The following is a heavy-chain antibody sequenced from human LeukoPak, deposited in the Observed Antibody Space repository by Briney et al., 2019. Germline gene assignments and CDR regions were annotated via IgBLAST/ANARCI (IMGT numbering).Heavy chain of an antibody. CDR3: ARDSRIVVVMVYFDY. V-gene: IGHV4-59*12. CDR1: GGSINSYY. J-gene: IGHJ4*02. CDR2: IYHSGSA. Sequence: PSETLSLTCTVSGGSINSYYWSWIRQPPGKGLEWIGYIYHSGSAKYEPSLKSRVTISVDTSKNQFSPKLSSVTAADTAVYYCARDSRIVVVMVYFDYWGQGTLVTVSS. D-gene: IGHD3-22*01.